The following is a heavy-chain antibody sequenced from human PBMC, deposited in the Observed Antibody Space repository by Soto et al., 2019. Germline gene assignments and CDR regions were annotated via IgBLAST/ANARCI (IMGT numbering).Heavy chain of an antibody. D-gene: IGHD6-6*01. J-gene: IGHJ6*02. Sequence: QVLLVEPGGVVVQPGRSLRLSCAASRFTFSNYAMHWVRQAPGKGLEWVALISDATNPQSYSDSVQGRFTISRDNAKNTLYLQMTRRRPEDTAAEYCARDLRGDSKSSLLNGMGVWGQGAPGTVSS. CDR1: RFTFSNYA. CDR3: ARDLRGDSKSSLLNGMGV. CDR2: ISDATNPQ. V-gene: IGHV3-30-3*01.